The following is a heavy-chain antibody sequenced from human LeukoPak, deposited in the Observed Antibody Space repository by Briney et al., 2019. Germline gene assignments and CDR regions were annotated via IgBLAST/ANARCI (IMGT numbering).Heavy chain of an antibody. CDR1: GGSFSGYY. D-gene: IGHD6-13*01. J-gene: IGHJ4*02. Sequence: SETLSLTCAVYGGSFSGYYWSWIRQPPGKGLEWIGEINHSGSTNYNPSLKSRVTISVDTSKNQLSLKLSSVTAADTAVYYCASPGIAAAGTGFDYWGQGTLVTVSS. CDR2: INHSGST. V-gene: IGHV4-34*01. CDR3: ASPGIAAAGTGFDY.